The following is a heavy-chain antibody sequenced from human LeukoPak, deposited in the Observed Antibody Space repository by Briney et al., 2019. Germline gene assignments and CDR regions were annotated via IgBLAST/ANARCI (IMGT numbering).Heavy chain of an antibody. Sequence: SQTLSLTCTVSGGSISSGGYYWSWIRQHPGKGLEWIGYIYYSGSTYYNLSLKSRVTISVDTSKNQFSPKLSSVTAADTAVYYCARHRAVSVVGNFYFDYWGQGTLVTVSS. CDR1: GGSISSGGYY. CDR2: IYYSGST. V-gene: IGHV4-31*03. CDR3: ARHRAVSVVGNFYFDY. J-gene: IGHJ4*02. D-gene: IGHD1-26*01.